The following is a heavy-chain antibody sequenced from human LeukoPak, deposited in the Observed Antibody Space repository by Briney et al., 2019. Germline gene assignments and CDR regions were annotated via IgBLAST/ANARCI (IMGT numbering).Heavy chain of an antibody. CDR3: ASGGSGHYYYYYMDV. D-gene: IGHD3-16*01. J-gene: IGHJ6*03. CDR2: IIPIFGTA. V-gene: IGHV1-69*05. CDR1: GGTFSSYA. Sequence: ASVKVSRKASGGTFSSYAISWVRQAPGQGLEWMGGIIPIFGTANYAQKFQGRVTITTDESTSTAYMELSSLRSEDTAVYYCASGGSGHYYYYYMDVWGKGTTVTVSS.